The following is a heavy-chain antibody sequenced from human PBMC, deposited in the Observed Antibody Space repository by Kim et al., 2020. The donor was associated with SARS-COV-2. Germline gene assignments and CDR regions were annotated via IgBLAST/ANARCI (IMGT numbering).Heavy chain of an antibody. CDR1: GFTFSSYS. J-gene: IGHJ3*02. D-gene: IGHD3-22*01. CDR2: ISSSSSYI. V-gene: IGHV3-21*01. Sequence: GGSLRLSCAASGFTFSSYSMNWVRQAPGKGLEWVSSISSSSSYIYYADSVKGRFTISRDNAKNSLYLQMNSLRAEDTAVYYCARDHSSGYYFDAFDIWGQGTMVTVSS. CDR3: ARDHSSGYYFDAFDI.